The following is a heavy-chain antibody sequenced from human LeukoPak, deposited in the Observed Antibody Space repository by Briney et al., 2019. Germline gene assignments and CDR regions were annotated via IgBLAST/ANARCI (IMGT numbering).Heavy chain of an antibody. CDR3: ARAFRPLVGATTFFDY. D-gene: IGHD1-26*01. CDR1: GYTFTDHY. Sequence: ASVKVSCKASGYTFTDHYMHWVRQAPGQGPEWMGWVNPSSGATNYAQKFQGRVTMTRDTSISTAYMELSSLRSEDTAVYYCARAFRPLVGATTFFDYWGQGTLVTVSS. V-gene: IGHV1-2*02. CDR2: VNPSSGAT. J-gene: IGHJ4*02.